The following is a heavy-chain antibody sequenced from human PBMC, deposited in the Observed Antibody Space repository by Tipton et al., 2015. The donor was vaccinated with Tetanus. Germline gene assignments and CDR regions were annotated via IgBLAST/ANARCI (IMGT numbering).Heavy chain of an antibody. V-gene: IGHV5-51*01. CDR2: IDPRDSET. D-gene: IGHD3-9*01. Sequence: VQLVQSGAEVKKPGESLKISCRGSGYNFTHYSIGWVRQMPGKGLEWVGIIDPRDSETFQGHVTISADKSISTAHLRWSSLEASDTAIYYCARRRSAILSGSYHWYFDLWGRGTLVGVSS. CDR1: GYNFTHYS. J-gene: IGHJ2*01. CDR3: ARRRSAILSGSYHWYFDL.